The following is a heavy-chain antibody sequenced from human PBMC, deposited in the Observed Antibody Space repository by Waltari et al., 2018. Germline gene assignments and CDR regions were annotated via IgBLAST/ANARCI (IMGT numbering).Heavy chain of an antibody. V-gene: IGHV1-2*02. CDR3: EREPGTDCGY. CDR1: GYTFTVYY. Sequence: HVQLVQSRAEVKKPGASVKVSCKASGYTFTVYYMHWVRQAPGQGLEWMGWINHNSGGTNYAQKFQGRDTMTRHKSISTAYMERIRLRPDDTAVYYCEREPGTDCGYWGQGTLVTVSS. J-gene: IGHJ4*02. D-gene: IGHD1-1*01. CDR2: INHNSGGT.